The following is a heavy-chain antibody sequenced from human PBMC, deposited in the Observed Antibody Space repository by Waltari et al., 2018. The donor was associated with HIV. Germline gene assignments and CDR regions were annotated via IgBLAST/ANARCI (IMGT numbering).Heavy chain of an antibody. CDR2: ISNDGSNK. J-gene: IGHJ6*02. CDR3: ARDWGSLRDDYYYYGMDV. Sequence: QVQMVESGGGVGQLGRSLRLSWAPFGLPFSSYPLPWVRQAPGKGLEWVAVISNDGSNKYYADSVKGRFTISRDNSKNTLYLQMNSLRAEDTAVYYCARDWGSLRDDYYYYGMDVWGQGTTVTVSS. D-gene: IGHD3-16*01. CDR1: GLPFSSYP. V-gene: IGHV3-30*04.